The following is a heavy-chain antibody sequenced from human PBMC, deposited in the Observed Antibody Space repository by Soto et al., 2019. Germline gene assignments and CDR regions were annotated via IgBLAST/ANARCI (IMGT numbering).Heavy chain of an antibody. CDR3: ARDRQQLVPYYYYGLAV. CDR2: IYYSGST. Sequence: QVQLQESGPGLVKASQTLSLTCTVSGGSISSGGYYWSWIRQHPGKGLEWIGYIYYSGSTYYNPSLNSRITISVDTSKSQFSRKLSSVTAADTAVYYCARDRQQLVPYYYYGLAVWGQGTTVSVSS. V-gene: IGHV4-31*03. D-gene: IGHD6-6*01. J-gene: IGHJ6*02. CDR1: GGSISSGGYY.